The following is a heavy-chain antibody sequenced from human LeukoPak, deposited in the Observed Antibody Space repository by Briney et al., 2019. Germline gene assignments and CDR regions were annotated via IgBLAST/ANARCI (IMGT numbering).Heavy chain of an antibody. CDR3: ARDLDWAFDY. J-gene: IGHJ4*02. V-gene: IGHV3-48*01. CDR2: ISGLDGGT. CDR1: GFTFSSYS. Sequence: GGSLRLSCAASGFTFSSYSMNWVRQAPGKGLEWVSYISGLDGGTHYADSVKGRFTISRDNAKNSLYLQMNSLRAEDTAVYYCARDLDWAFDYWGQGTLVTVSS. D-gene: IGHD3-3*01.